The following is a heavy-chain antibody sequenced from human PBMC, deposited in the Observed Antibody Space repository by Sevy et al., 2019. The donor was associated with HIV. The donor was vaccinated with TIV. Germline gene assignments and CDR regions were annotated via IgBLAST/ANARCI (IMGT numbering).Heavy chain of an antibody. CDR3: ARAFPNIFTGYYDY. CDR1: GYTFTSYG. D-gene: IGHD3-9*01. CDR2: ISAIFDKT. V-gene: IGHV1-69*13. J-gene: IGHJ4*02. Sequence: ASVKVSCKASGYTFTSYGISWVRQAPGQGLEWMGGISAIFDKTNNAQKFHDRVTFTADESTSTAYMELSSLRSEDTAMYYCARAFPNIFTGYYDYWGQGTLVTVSS.